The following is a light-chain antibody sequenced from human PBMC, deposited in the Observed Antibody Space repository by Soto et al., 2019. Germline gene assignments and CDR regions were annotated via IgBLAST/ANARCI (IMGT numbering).Light chain of an antibody. V-gene: IGKV3-15*01. CDR2: GAS. CDR1: QSVSSN. J-gene: IGKJ1*01. Sequence: EIVMTQSPATLSVSPGERATLSCRASQSVSSNLAWYQQIPGQAPRLLIYGASTRATGIPARVSGSGSGTHFTLTISSLQSEDFAVYYCQQYNNWPPRGTCGQGTKVEIK. CDR3: QQYNNWPPRGT.